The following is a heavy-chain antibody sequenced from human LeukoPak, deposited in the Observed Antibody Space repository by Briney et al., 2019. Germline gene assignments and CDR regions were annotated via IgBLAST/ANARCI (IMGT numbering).Heavy chain of an antibody. Sequence: GGSLRLSCAASGFTFSSYEMNWVRQAPGKGLEWVAGIWNDGSNKYYADFVKGRFTISRDNSKNTPHLQMNSLKAVDTAVYYCAKDRFPFDDAHYGMDVWGQGTTVTVSS. D-gene: IGHD3-9*01. CDR1: GFTFSSYE. CDR2: IWNDGSNK. V-gene: IGHV3-33*03. J-gene: IGHJ6*02. CDR3: AKDRFPFDDAHYGMDV.